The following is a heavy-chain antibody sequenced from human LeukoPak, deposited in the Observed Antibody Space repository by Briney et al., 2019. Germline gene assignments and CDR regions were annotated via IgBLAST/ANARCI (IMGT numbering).Heavy chain of an antibody. Sequence: GDSLKISCKGSGYRFTSYWIGWVRQMPGKGLEGIGIIYPGDSDTRYRPSFQGKVPISDDKSISTAYLQWSSLKASDTAMYYCARSVVITPNPFDYWGQGTLVTVSS. CDR3: ARSVVITPNPFDY. D-gene: IGHD3-22*01. CDR2: IYPGDSDT. CDR1: GYRFTSYW. J-gene: IGHJ4*02. V-gene: IGHV5-51*01.